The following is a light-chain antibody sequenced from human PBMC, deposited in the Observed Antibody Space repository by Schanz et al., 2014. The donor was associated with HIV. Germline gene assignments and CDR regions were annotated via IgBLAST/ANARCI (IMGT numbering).Light chain of an antibody. V-gene: IGLV2-11*01. CDR3: CSYAGGSTLAHWL. CDR2: DVT. Sequence: QSALTQPRSVSGSPGQSVTISCTGTSSDVGGYNYVSWYQQHPGKAPKVLIYDVTKRPSGVPDRFSGSKSGKTASLTISGLQAEDEADYYCCSYAGGSTLAHWLFGGGTKLTVL. CDR1: SSDVGGYNY. J-gene: IGLJ3*02.